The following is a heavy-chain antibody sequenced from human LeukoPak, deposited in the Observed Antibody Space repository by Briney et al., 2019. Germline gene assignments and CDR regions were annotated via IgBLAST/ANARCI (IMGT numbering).Heavy chain of an antibody. D-gene: IGHD6-13*01. CDR1: GFTFSRYW. CDR2: IKQDGSAR. CDR3: ARGQPRSHGSSYYFDY. V-gene: IGHV3-7*01. J-gene: IGHJ4*02. Sequence: PGGSLRLSCAASGFTFSRYWMSWVRQAPGKGLELVANIKQDGSARFYGDSVKGRFTISRDNAKNSLYLQMNSLRAEDTAVYYCARGQPRSHGSSYYFDYWGQGTLVTVSS.